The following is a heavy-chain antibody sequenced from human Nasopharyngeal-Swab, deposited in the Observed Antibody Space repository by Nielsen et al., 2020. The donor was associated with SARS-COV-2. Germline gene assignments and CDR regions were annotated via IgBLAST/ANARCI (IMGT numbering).Heavy chain of an antibody. CDR2: IYPGDSDT. D-gene: IGHD6-13*01. J-gene: IGHJ4*02. Sequence: KVSCKGSGYSFTSYWIGWMRQMPGKGLEWMGIIYPGDSDTRYSPSFQGQVTISADKSISTAYLQWSSLKASDTAMYYCARTAYSSSWYRLDYWGQGTLVTVSS. V-gene: IGHV5-51*01. CDR3: ARTAYSSSWYRLDY. CDR1: GYSFTSYW.